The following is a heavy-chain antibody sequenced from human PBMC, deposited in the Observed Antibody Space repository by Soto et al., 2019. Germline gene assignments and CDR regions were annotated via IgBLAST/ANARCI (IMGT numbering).Heavy chain of an antibody. Sequence: EEQLVESGGGLVKPGGSLRLSCAASGFPFSSYNMNWVRQAPGKGLEWVASISASSSVYYADSVKGRFTISRDDAKNSLYLQMNDLRAEDTAVYYCARDDGGYRYGRRQYHFDSWCQGTLVTVSP. CDR2: ISASSSV. D-gene: IGHD5-18*01. V-gene: IGHV3-21*02. CDR3: ARDDGGYRYGRRQYHFDS. J-gene: IGHJ4*02. CDR1: GFPFSSYN.